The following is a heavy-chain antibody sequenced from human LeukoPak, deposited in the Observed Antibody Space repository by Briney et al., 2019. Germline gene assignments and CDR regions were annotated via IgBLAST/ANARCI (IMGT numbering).Heavy chain of an antibody. V-gene: IGHV5-51*01. CDR1: GYDFTSYW. D-gene: IGHD1-26*01. CDR2: IYPGDSDT. J-gene: IGHJ4*02. CDR3: ARRGVGASFDY. Sequence: GESLKISFKGSGYDFTSYWIAWVRQMPGKGLEWMGIIYPGDSDTRYSPSFQGQVTISADKSIRTAYVQWSSLKASDTAMYYCARRGVGASFDYWGQGTLVTVSS.